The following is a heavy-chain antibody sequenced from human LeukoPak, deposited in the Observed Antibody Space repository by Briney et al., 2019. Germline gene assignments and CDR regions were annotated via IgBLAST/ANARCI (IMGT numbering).Heavy chain of an antibody. CDR2: TYYSGST. CDR3: ASGSYSFYYFDY. Sequence: KPSETLSLTCTVSGASISSSSYNWGWIRQPPGKGLEWIGTTYYSGSTYYNPSLKSRVTISVDTSKNHFSLKLSSVTAADTAVYYCASGSYSFYYFDYWGQGTLVTVSS. V-gene: IGHV4-39*02. CDR1: GASISSSSYN. D-gene: IGHD1-26*01. J-gene: IGHJ4*02.